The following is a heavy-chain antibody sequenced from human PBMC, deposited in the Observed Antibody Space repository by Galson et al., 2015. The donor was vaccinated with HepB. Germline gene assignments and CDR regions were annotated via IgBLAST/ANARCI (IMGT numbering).Heavy chain of an antibody. CDR2: INPNTGGT. CDR3: AKGTTTRTSLPPFDP. CDR1: GYTFNAYY. V-gene: IGHV1-2*06. Sequence: SVKVSCKASGYTFNAYYMHWVRQAPGQGLEWMGRINPNTGGTNYAQKFQGRVTLTRDTSINTAYMELSRLTPDDTAIYYCAKGTTTRTSLPPFDPWGQGTLVTVSS. D-gene: IGHD1-1*01. J-gene: IGHJ5*02.